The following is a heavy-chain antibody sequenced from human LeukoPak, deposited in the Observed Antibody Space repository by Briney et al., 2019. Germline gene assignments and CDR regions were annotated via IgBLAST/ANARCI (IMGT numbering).Heavy chain of an antibody. CDR3: ARAGGGAGGYMW. CDR2: IYYTGST. Sequence: SETLSLTCTVSGGSISSYYWSWIRQPPGKGLEWIGYIYYTGSTNYNPSLKSRVTISVDTSKSQFSLKLSSVTAADTAVYYCARAGGGAGGYMWGGQGALVTVSS. CDR1: GGSISSYY. D-gene: IGHD2-8*02. J-gene: IGHJ4*02. V-gene: IGHV4-59*01.